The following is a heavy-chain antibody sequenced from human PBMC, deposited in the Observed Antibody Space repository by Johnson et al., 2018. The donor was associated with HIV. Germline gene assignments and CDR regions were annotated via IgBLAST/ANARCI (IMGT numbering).Heavy chain of an antibody. CDR2: IWYDGSNK. D-gene: IGHD3-22*01. J-gene: IGHJ3*02. CDR1: GFTFSS. Sequence: QMLLVESGGGVVQPGRSLRLSCAASGFTFSSMHWDRQAPGKGLEWVAVIWYDGSNKYYADSVKGLFTISRYNSKNTLYLQLNSLRAEDTSLYYCARDRGYWDAFDIWGQGTMVTVSS. V-gene: IGHV3-33*08. CDR3: ARDRGYWDAFDI.